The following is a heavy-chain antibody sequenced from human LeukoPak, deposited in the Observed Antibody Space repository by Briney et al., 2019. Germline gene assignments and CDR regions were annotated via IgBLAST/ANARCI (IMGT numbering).Heavy chain of an antibody. CDR1: GFTFSSYS. D-gene: IGHD6-13*01. V-gene: IGHV3-21*01. Sequence: GSLRLSCAASGFTFSSYSMNWVRQAPGKGLEWVSSISSSSSYIYYADSVKGRFTISRDNAKNSLYLQMNSLRAEDTAVYYCAREPRQIAAAKINWFDPWGQGTLVTVSS. J-gene: IGHJ5*02. CDR3: AREPRQIAAAKINWFDP. CDR2: ISSSSSYI.